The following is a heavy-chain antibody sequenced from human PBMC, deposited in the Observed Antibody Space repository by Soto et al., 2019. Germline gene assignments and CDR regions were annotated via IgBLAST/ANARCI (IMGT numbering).Heavy chain of an antibody. J-gene: IGHJ4*02. CDR2: IFPSGTT. V-gene: IGHV4-30-2*01. CDR1: GGSLTSGTYS. Sequence: PSDTLSLTCAVSGGSLTSGTYSWNWIRQPPGKGLEWMGCIFPSGTTYYNPSLKSRVSISIDVSKNQFSRNLRSLTAADTGGYYCARGREFDSWGQGTLVTVSS. CDR3: ARGREFDS.